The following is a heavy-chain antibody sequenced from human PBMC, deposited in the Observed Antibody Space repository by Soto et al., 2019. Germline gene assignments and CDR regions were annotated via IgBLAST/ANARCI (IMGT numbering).Heavy chain of an antibody. CDR2: ISGYTGKT. CDR1: GYTFTSYG. D-gene: IGHD2-15*01. J-gene: IGHJ6*02. V-gene: IGHV1-18*04. CDR3: ASAGEYFCGCRSRYYYGMDV. Sequence: QVQLVQSGAEVKKPGASVKVSCKASGYTFTSYGVSWVRQAPGQGLEWMGGISGYTGKTNYAQKPRGRVTISTDTSTSTAYMELSSLRSDDTAVYYCASAGEYFCGCRSRYYYGMDVWGQGITVTVSS.